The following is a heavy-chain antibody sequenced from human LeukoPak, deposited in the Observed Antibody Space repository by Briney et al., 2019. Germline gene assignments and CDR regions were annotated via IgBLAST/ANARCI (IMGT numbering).Heavy chain of an antibody. V-gene: IGHV3-33*06. CDR1: GFTFSSYG. D-gene: IGHD4-17*01. J-gene: IGHJ5*02. Sequence: GGSLRLSCAASGFTFSSYGMHWVRQAPGKGLEWVAVIWYDGSNKYYADSVKGRFTISRDNSKNTLYLQMNSLRAEDTAVYYCAKDGYGGYVSWWFDPWGQGTLVTVSS. CDR2: IWYDGSNK. CDR3: AKDGYGGYVSWWFDP.